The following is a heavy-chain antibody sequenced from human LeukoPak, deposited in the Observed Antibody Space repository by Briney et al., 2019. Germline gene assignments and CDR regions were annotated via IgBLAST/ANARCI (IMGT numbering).Heavy chain of an antibody. CDR2: IRSSGSII. D-gene: IGHD4-23*01. J-gene: IGHJ3*02. CDR1: GFTFSSYE. V-gene: IGHV3-48*03. Sequence: PGGSVRLSCAASGFTFSSYEMNWVRQAPGKGLEGVSYIRSSGSIIFYADSVNGRFTISRDNAKNSLYLQIHSLRAEDTAVYYCARVNDYGGNDDAFDIWGQGTMVTVSS. CDR3: ARVNDYGGNDDAFDI.